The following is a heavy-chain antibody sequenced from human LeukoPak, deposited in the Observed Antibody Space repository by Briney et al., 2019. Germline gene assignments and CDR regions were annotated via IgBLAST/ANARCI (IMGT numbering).Heavy chain of an antibody. CDR1: GGTFMRHS. CDR2: ISDYNGNT. J-gene: IGHJ2*01. CDR3: ARRGVATIDWYFDL. Sequence: ASVKVSCKASGGTFMRHSISWVRQAPGQGLEWMGWISDYNGNTNYAQKLQGRVTMTTDTSTSTAYMELRSLRSDDTAVYYCARRGVATIDWYFDLWGRGTLVTVSA. D-gene: IGHD5-12*01. V-gene: IGHV1-18*01.